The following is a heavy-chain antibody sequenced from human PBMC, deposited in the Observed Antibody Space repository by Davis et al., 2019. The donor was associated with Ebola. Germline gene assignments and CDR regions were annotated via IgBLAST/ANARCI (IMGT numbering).Heavy chain of an antibody. J-gene: IGHJ4*02. V-gene: IGHV4-59*03. D-gene: IGHD3-16*01. Sequence: PSETLSLTCTVSGVSISRHYWSWIRQPPGKRLEWFGSIYYTGNAYYNSSLASRATISVDTSKNQFSLKLSSVTAADTAMYYCAERGGSVWGQGTLVTVSS. CDR3: AERGGSV. CDR1: GVSISRHY. CDR2: IYYTGNA.